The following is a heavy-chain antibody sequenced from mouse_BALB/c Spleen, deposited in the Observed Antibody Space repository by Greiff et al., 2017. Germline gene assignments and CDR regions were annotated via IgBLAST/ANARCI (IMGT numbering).Heavy chain of an antibody. J-gene: IGHJ4*01. CDR1: GYNFTSYW. D-gene: IGHD1-2*01. CDR2: IYPGSGST. V-gene: IGHV1-55*01. CDR3: ARKSYYGYDAMDY. Sequence: VQLQQPGAELVKPGTSVKLSCKASGYNFTSYWINWVKLRPGQGLEWIGDIYPGSGSTNYNEKFKSKATLTVDTSSSTAYMQLSSLASEDSALYYCARKSYYGYDAMDYWGQGTSVTVSS.